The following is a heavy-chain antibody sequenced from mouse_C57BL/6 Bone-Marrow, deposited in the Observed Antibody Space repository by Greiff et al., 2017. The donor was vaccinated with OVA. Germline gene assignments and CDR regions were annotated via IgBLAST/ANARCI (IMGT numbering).Heavy chain of an antibody. CDR2: INPSSGYT. CDR1: GYTFTSYT. D-gene: IGHD2-1*01. CDR3: ARPPHGN. V-gene: IGHV1-4*01. Sequence: QVQLKESGAELARPGASVTMSCKASGYTFTSYTMHWVKQRPGQGLEWIGYINPSSGYTKYNQKFKDKATFTADNSTSTAYTQLSSLTSEDSAVYDCARPPHGNWGQGTTLTVSA. J-gene: IGHJ2*01.